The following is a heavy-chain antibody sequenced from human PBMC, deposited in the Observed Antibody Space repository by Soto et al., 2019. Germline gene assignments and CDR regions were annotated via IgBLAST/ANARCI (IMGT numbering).Heavy chain of an antibody. CDR2: IYWDGDK. CDR3: AHLMITYGGVLADDAFDI. J-gene: IGHJ3*02. Sequence: QITLKESGPTLVRPTQTLTLTCTFSGFSLSTATVGVAWIRQPPGKALEWVAVIYWDGDKRYSPGLSNKLTITNDASRIQAVLTMTNMDPVDTATYFCAHLMITYGGVLADDAFDIWGPGTMVTVSS. V-gene: IGHV2-5*02. D-gene: IGHD3-16*01. CDR1: GFSLSTATVG.